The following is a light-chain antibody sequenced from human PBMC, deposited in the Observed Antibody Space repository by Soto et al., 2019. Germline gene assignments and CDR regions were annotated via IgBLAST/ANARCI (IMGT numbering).Light chain of an antibody. V-gene: IGKV3-15*01. Sequence: EIVLTHSPATLSLSQGERATLSFRASQSVSSNLAWYQQKPGQAPRLLIYGASTRATGVPARFSGSGSGTEFTLTISSLQSEDFATYYCQHSNSYGRFGQGTKVDIK. CDR2: GAS. J-gene: IGKJ1*01. CDR3: QHSNSYGR. CDR1: QSVSSN.